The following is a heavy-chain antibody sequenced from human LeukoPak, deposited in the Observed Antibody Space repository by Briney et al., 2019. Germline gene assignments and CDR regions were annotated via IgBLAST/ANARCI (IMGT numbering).Heavy chain of an antibody. D-gene: IGHD2-15*01. V-gene: IGHV1-18*01. CDR1: GYTFTSYG. CDR3: ARDPSGLATLRWFDY. Sequence: ASVKVSCKASGYTFTSYGISWVRQAPGQGLEWMGWISAYNGNTNYAQKLQGRVTMTTDTSTSTAYMELRSLRSDDTAVYYCARDPSGLATLRWFDYWGQGTLVTVSS. J-gene: IGHJ4*02. CDR2: ISAYNGNT.